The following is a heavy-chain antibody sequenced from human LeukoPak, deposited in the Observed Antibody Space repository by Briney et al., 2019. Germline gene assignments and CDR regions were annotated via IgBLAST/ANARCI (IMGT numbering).Heavy chain of an antibody. CDR2: SRDKANSYTT. CDR1: GFTFSDDF. D-gene: IGHD6-13*01. CDR3: SVPVAGTFYD. Sequence: PGGSQTLFCAASGFTFSDDFMDRVRQAPGKGLEWVGRSRDKANSYTTEYAASVKARFTISRDDSKNSVYLQMNSLKTEDTAVYYCSVPVAGTFYDWGPGVLVTVSS. J-gene: IGHJ4*02. V-gene: IGHV3-72*01.